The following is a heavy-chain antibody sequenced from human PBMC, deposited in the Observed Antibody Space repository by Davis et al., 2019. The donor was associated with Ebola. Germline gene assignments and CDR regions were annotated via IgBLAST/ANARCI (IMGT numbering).Heavy chain of an antibody. D-gene: IGHD3-10*01. Sequence: PGGSLRLSCAASGFTFSSYSMNWVRQAPGKGLEWVSSISSSSSYIYYADSVKGRFTISRDNAKNSLYLQMNSLRAEDTAVYYCARIPYGSGSYYIYYFDYWGQGTLVTVSS. CDR1: GFTFSSYS. J-gene: IGHJ4*02. CDR3: ARIPYGSGSYYIYYFDY. V-gene: IGHV3-21*01. CDR2: ISSSSSYI.